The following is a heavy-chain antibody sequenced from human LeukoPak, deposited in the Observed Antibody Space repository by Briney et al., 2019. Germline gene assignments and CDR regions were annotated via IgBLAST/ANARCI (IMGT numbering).Heavy chain of an antibody. CDR3: ARGPQASGYDGDDY. J-gene: IGHJ4*02. Sequence: SETLSLTCAVYGGSFSGYYWSWIRQPPGKGLEWIGKINHSGSTNYNPSLKSRVTISVDTSKNQFSLKLSSVTAADTAVYYCARGPQASGYDGDDYWGQGTLVTVSS. CDR2: INHSGST. D-gene: IGHD5-12*01. CDR1: GGSFSGYY. V-gene: IGHV4-34*01.